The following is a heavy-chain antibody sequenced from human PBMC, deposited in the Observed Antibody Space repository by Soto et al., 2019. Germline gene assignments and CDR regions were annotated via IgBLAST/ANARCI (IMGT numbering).Heavy chain of an antibody. D-gene: IGHD3-10*01. CDR2: INHSGST. J-gene: IGHJ5*02. Sequence: SETLSLTCAVYGGSFSGYYWSWIRQPPGKGLEWIGEINHSGSTNYNPSLKSRVTISVDTSKNQFSLKLSSVTAADTAVYYCARYRSVGMVRGVISSWGQGTLVTVSS. V-gene: IGHV4-34*01. CDR3: ARYRSVGMVRGVISS. CDR1: GGSFSGYY.